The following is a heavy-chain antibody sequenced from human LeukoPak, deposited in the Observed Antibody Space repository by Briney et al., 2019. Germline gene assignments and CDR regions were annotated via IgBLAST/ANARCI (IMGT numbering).Heavy chain of an antibody. CDR1: GFTFSSYW. J-gene: IGHJ3*02. D-gene: IGHD2-21*02. V-gene: IGHV3-74*01. CDR2: INSDGSST. CDR3: ARDVFAYCGGDCYSGDAFDI. Sequence: GGSLRLSCAASGFTFSSYWMHWVRQAPGKGLVWVSRINSDGSSTSYADSVKGRFTISRDNAKNSLYLQMNSLRAADTAVYYCARDVFAYCGGDCYSGDAFDIWGQGTMVTVSS.